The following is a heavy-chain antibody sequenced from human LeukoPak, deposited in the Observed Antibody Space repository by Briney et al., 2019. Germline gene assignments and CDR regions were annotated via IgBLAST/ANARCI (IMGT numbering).Heavy chain of an antibody. CDR3: ARESYSSSWYEGYYYYMDV. J-gene: IGHJ6*03. Sequence: ASVKVSCKASGYTFTGYYMHWVRQAPGQGLEWMGWINPNSGGTNYAQKFQGRVTMTRDTSISTAYMELSRLRSDDTAVYYCARESYSSSWYEGYYYYMDVWGKGTTVTISS. D-gene: IGHD6-13*01. CDR2: INPNSGGT. V-gene: IGHV1-2*02. CDR1: GYTFTGYY.